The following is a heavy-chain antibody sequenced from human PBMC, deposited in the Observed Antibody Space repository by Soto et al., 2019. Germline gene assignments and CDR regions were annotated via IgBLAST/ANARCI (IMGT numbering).Heavy chain of an antibody. CDR2: ISYDGSNK. Sequence: QVQLVESGGGVVQPGRSLRLSCAASGFTFSSYAMHWVRQAPGKGLEWVAVISYDGSNKYYADSVKGRFTISRDNSKNTLYLQMNSLRAEDTAVYYCARASHIVVVTATLDYWGQGTLVTVSS. J-gene: IGHJ4*02. V-gene: IGHV3-30-3*01. D-gene: IGHD2-21*02. CDR1: GFTFSSYA. CDR3: ARASHIVVVTATLDY.